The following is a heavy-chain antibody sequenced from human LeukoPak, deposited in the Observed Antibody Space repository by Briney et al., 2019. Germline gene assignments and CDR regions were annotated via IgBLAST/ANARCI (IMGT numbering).Heavy chain of an antibody. J-gene: IGHJ4*02. D-gene: IGHD3-3*01. CDR3: TRDFVF. Sequence: GGSPRLSCAASGFAFSTYWMDCVRQAPGKGLEGVGNINQDGSVKHYVDSVRGRFTISRDNARNSVYLQMNALRVEDTAVYYCTRDFVFWGQGTLVTASS. CDR2: INQDGSVK. CDR1: GFAFSTYW. V-gene: IGHV3-7*01.